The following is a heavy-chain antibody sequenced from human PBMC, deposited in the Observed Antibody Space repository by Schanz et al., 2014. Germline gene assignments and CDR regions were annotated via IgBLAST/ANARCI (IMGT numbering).Heavy chain of an antibody. CDR2: INARTGNT. CDR1: GYIFGSHG. V-gene: IGHV1-18*01. D-gene: IGHD3-10*01. J-gene: IGHJ3*01. Sequence: QLMQSGSEVRKPGASVKVSCKASGYIFGSHGMTWVRQAPGQGPELMGLINARTGNTHYAQKFKGRVILARDTVTTTVHLELTRMRTDDTAIYYSARYHTARYHYYSPGTFDLWGQGTRVTVSS. CDR3: ARYHTARYHYYSPGTFDL.